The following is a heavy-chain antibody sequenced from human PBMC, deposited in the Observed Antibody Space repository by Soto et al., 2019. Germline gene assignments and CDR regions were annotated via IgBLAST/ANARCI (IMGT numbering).Heavy chain of an antibody. D-gene: IGHD3-10*01. CDR1: CGSFSGYY. Sequence: ETLSLTCAVYCGSFSGYYWSWIRQPPGKGLEWIGEINHSGSTNYNPSLKSRVTISVDTSKNQFSLKLSSVTAADTAVYYCARALSYYGSGSYQYYYYYGMDVWGQGTTVS. J-gene: IGHJ6*02. CDR2: INHSGST. CDR3: ARALSYYGSGSYQYYYYYGMDV. V-gene: IGHV4-34*01.